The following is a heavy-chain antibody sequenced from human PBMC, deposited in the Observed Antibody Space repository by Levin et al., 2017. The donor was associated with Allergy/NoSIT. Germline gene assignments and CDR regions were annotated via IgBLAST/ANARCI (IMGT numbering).Heavy chain of an antibody. D-gene: IGHD1-7*01. CDR1: AYTFRSYG. J-gene: IGHJ3*02. Sequence: WASVKVSCKAPAYTFRSYGITWVRQAPGQGLEWMGWISAYSANTNYSQKFQGRATMTTDTSTSTAYVELRSLRSDDTAVYYCARSAGTWDAFDIWGQGTMVTVSS. CDR2: ISAYSANT. CDR3: ARSAGTWDAFDI. V-gene: IGHV1-18*01.